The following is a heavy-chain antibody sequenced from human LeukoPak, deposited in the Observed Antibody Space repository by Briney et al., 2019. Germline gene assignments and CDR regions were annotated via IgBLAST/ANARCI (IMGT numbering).Heavy chain of an antibody. V-gene: IGHV1-69*06. Sequence: SVKVSCKASGGTFSSYAISWVRQAPGQGLEWMGGIIPIFGTANYAQKFQGRVTITADKSTSTAYMELSSLRSEDTAVYYCARGAWYNSAYTALHFFDYWGQGTLVTVSS. D-gene: IGHD6-19*01. CDR2: IIPIFGTA. CDR3: ARGAWYNSAYTALHFFDY. J-gene: IGHJ4*02. CDR1: GGTFSSYA.